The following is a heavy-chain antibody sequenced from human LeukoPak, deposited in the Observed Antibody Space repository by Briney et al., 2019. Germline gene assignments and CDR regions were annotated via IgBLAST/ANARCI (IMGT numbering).Heavy chain of an antibody. D-gene: IGHD3-10*01. CDR1: GYSFTSYW. J-gene: IGHJ4*02. Sequence: GESLKISCKGSGYSFTSYWIGWVRQMPGKGLEWMGIIYPGDSDTRYSPSFQGQVTISADKSISTAYLQWSSLKASDTAMYYCARRRGGDWSAYYYFDYWGQGTLVTVSS. CDR3: ARRRGGDWSAYYYFDY. V-gene: IGHV5-51*01. CDR2: IYPGDSDT.